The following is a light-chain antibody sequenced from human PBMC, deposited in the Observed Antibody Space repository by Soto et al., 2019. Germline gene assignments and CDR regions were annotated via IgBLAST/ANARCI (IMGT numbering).Light chain of an antibody. CDR2: GAS. CDR1: QSVSSSY. CDR3: KQYGSSPSIT. Sequence: EIVLTQSPGTLSLSPRERATLSCKASQSVSSSYLAWYRQKPGQAPRLLIHGASSRATGIPDRVSGSGSGTDFTLTISRLEPEDFAVYYCKQYGSSPSITFGQGTRLDIK. J-gene: IGKJ5*01. V-gene: IGKV3-20*01.